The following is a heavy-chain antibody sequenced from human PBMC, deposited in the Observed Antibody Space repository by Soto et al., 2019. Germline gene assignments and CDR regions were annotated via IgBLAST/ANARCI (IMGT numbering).Heavy chain of an antibody. V-gene: IGHV3-64*01. D-gene: IGHD6-6*01. J-gene: IGHJ6*03. CDR3: ARRARPDFYYMDV. Sequence: EAQLAESGGGLAQPGGSLRLSCAASGFTLSGYAMDWVRQAPGKGLEYVSGISSNGVGTYYANSVQGRFTISRDNSKNTGYLQMGSLRPEDMAVYYCARRARPDFYYMDVWGKGTTVTVSS. CDR1: GFTLSGYA. CDR2: ISSNGVGT.